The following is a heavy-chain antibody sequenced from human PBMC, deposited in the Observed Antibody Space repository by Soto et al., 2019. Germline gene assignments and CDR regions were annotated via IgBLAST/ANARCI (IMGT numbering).Heavy chain of an antibody. CDR3: ARGYCTNGVCYRFSQYYYYGMDV. CDR2: IIPIFGTA. V-gene: IGHV1-69*13. D-gene: IGHD2-8*01. J-gene: IGHJ6*02. CDR1: GGTFSSYA. Sequence: ASVKVSCKASGGTFSSYAISWVRQAPGQGLEWMGGIIPIFGTANYAQKFQGRVTITADESTSTAYMELSSLRSEDTAVYYCARGYCTNGVCYRFSQYYYYGMDVWGQGTTVIVSS.